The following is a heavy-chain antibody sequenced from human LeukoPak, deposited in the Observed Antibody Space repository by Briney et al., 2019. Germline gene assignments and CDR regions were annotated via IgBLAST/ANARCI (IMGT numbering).Heavy chain of an antibody. V-gene: IGHV4-39*07. CDR3: ARVPNWDFWSGYYFDY. Sequence: SETLSLTCTVSDGSISSRGYYWSWIRQPPGKGLEWIGEINHSGSTNYNPSLKSRVTISVDTSKNQFSLKLSSVTAADTAVYYCARVPNWDFWSGYYFDYWGQGTLVTVSS. D-gene: IGHD3-3*01. J-gene: IGHJ4*02. CDR1: DGSISSRGYY. CDR2: INHSGST.